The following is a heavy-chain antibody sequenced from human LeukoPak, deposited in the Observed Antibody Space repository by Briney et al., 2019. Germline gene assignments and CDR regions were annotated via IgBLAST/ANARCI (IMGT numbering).Heavy chain of an antibody. D-gene: IGHD5-18*01. J-gene: IGHJ6*03. CDR3: AKVHPDLIQLWTYYYMDV. V-gene: IGHV4-39*07. CDR1: GGSISSSSYY. Sequence: SETLSLTCTVSGGSISSSSYYWGWIRQPPGKGLEWIGSIYYSGSTYYHPSLKSRVTISVDTSKNQFSLKLSSVTAADTAVYYCAKVHPDLIQLWTYYYMDVWGKGTTVTVSS. CDR2: IYYSGST.